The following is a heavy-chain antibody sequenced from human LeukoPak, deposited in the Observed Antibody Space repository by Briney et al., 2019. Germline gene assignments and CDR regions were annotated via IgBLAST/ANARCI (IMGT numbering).Heavy chain of an antibody. D-gene: IGHD1-26*01. Sequence: GGSLRLSCAASGFTFSSYWMSWVRQAPGKGLEWVANIKQDGSEKYYVDSVKGRFTISRDNAKNSLYLQMNSLRAEDTAVYYCARERYSGSYLFDYWGQGTLVTVSS. CDR2: IKQDGSEK. CDR1: GFTFSSYW. J-gene: IGHJ4*02. CDR3: ARERYSGSYLFDY. V-gene: IGHV3-7*01.